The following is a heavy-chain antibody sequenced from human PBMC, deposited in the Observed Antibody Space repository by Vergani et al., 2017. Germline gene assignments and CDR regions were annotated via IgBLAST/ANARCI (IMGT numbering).Heavy chain of an antibody. CDR2: IYYSGST. V-gene: IGHV4-31*01. D-gene: IGHD3-22*01. J-gene: IGHJ4*02. Sequence: QVQLQESGPGLVKPSQTLSLTCTVSGGSISSGGYYWSWIRQHPGKGLEWIGYIYYSGSTYYNPSLKSLVTISVDTSKNQFSLKLSSVTAADTAVYYCARVRYYYDSSGYPYXFDYWGQGTLVTVSS. CDR1: GGSISSGGYY. CDR3: ARVRYYYDSSGYPYXFDY.